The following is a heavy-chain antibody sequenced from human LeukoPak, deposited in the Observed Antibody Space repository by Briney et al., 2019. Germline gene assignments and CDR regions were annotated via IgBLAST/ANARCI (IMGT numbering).Heavy chain of an antibody. J-gene: IGHJ4*02. Sequence: GMSLRLSCAASGFTFSENNVHWVRQAPGKGLEWVALISNDGNSKDYADSVKGRFTLSGDNSKNTLFLEMSSLRAEDTAVYYCAKQTRYDSPAGGRGFDYWGQGTLVTVSS. CDR1: GFTFSENN. CDR3: AKQTRYDSPAGGRGFDY. D-gene: IGHD3-22*01. V-gene: IGHV3-30*18. CDR2: ISNDGNSK.